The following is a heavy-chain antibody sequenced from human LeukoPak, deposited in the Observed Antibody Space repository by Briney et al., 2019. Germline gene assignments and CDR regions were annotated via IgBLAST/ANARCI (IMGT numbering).Heavy chain of an antibody. V-gene: IGHV3-30-3*01. CDR1: GFTFSNYA. Sequence: GGSLRLSCAASGFTFSNYAIHWVRQAPGKGLEWAALISKVGTGTYYPDSVKGRFTISRDNSKDTLYLQMNSLRTEDTAMYYCAILGYSSSVFDCWGQGTLVTVSS. CDR3: AILGYSSSVFDC. J-gene: IGHJ4*02. CDR2: ISKVGTGT. D-gene: IGHD2-2*01.